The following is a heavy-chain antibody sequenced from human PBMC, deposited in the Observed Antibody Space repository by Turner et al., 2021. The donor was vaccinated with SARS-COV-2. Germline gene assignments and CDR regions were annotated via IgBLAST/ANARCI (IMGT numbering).Heavy chain of an antibody. J-gene: IGHJ3*02. Sequence: QLQLQESGPGLVKPSETLSLTCTVSGVSISSSSYYWGWIRQPPGKGLEWIGSSHYSGSTYYNPSLKSRVTILVETSKNQFSLKLNSVTAADTAVYYCASPGGNSGWFFAYDIWGQGTMVTVSS. V-gene: IGHV4-39*01. CDR1: GVSISSSSYY. CDR3: ASPGGNSGWFFAYDI. CDR2: SHYSGST. D-gene: IGHD6-19*01.